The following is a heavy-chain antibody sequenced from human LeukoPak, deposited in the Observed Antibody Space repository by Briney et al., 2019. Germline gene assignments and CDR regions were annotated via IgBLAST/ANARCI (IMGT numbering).Heavy chain of an antibody. Sequence: PSETLSLTCTVSGDSISSNNYYWGWIRQPPGKGLEWIGNIFYSGSTYYNPSLKSRVTISVDTSKNQFSLKLSSVTAADTAVYYCARGGRYSVPYYYGSGSYAFDIWGQGTMVTVSS. D-gene: IGHD3-10*01. J-gene: IGHJ3*02. CDR3: ARGGRYSVPYYYGSGSYAFDI. CDR2: IFYSGST. V-gene: IGHV4-39*07. CDR1: GDSISSNNYY.